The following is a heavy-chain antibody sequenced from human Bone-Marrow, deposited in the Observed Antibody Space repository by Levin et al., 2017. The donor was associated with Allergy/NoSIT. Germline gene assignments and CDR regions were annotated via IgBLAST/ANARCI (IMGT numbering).Heavy chain of an antibody. V-gene: IGHV4-59*11. CDR2: IYFSGST. CDR1: GASFRSHY. CDR3: ARVPSTTFWFDP. Sequence: QTLSLTCNVSGASFRSHYWTWIRQPPGKGLEWIGYIYFSGSTHYNPSLRSRLTISVDTAKSQVSLSLTSVTAADTAVYYCARVPSTTFWFDPWGQGILVTVSS. J-gene: IGHJ5*02. D-gene: IGHD2-2*01.